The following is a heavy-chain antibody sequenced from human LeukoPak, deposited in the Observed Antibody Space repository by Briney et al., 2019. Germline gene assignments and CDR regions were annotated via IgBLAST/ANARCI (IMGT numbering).Heavy chain of an antibody. J-gene: IGHJ6*03. CDR3: TTVDGDSYYYYYMDV. CDR2: SRNKAESYTT. Sequence: PGGSLRLSCAASGITFSDHYMDWVRRAPGKGLEWVGRSRNKAESYTTEYAASVKGRFTISRDDSKNSLYLQMNSLKIEDTAVYYCTTVDGDSYYYYYMDVWGKGTTVTVSS. V-gene: IGHV3-72*01. CDR1: GITFSDHY. D-gene: IGHD4-17*01.